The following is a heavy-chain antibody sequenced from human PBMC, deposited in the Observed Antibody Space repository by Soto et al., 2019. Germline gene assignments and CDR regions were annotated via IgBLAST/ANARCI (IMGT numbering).Heavy chain of an antibody. V-gene: IGHV3-21*01. CDR1: EIVYIGDS. CDR2: ISSSSSYI. CDR3: ARDPRIAAALNWFDP. J-gene: IGHJ5*02. Sequence: GGSLRHCFADAEIVYIGDSLNCVRQAPGKGLEWVSSISSSSSYIYYADSVKGRFTISRDNAKNSLYLQMNSLRAEDTAVYYCARDPRIAAALNWFDPWGQGTLVTVSS. D-gene: IGHD6-13*01.